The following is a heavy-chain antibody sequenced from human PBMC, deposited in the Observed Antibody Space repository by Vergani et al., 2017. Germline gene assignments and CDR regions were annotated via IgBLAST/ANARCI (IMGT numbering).Heavy chain of an antibody. J-gene: IGHJ4*02. CDR1: GGSISSYY. CDR3: ARDDRDFWSGYYTGFDY. Sequence: QVQLQESGPGLVKPSGTLSLTCTVSGGSISSYYWSWIRQPPGKGLEWIGYIYYSGSTNYNPSLKSRVTIAVDTSKNQFSLKLNSLTAADTAVYYCARDDRDFWSGYYTGFDYWGQGTVVTVSS. CDR2: IYYSGST. D-gene: IGHD3-3*01. V-gene: IGHV4-59*01.